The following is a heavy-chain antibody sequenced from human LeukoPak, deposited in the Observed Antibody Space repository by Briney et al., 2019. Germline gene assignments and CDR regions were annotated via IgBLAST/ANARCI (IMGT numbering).Heavy chain of an antibody. CDR3: ARGGYSYGLFDY. CDR2: IRFDGSNK. J-gene: IGHJ4*02. V-gene: IGHV3-30*02. D-gene: IGHD5-18*01. CDR1: GFIFSSYG. Sequence: PGGSLRLSCAASGFIFSSYGMHWVRQAPGKGLEWVAFIRFDGSNKYYADSVKGRFTISRDNTKNSLYLQMNSLRAEDTAVYYCARGGYSYGLFDYWGQGTLVTVSS.